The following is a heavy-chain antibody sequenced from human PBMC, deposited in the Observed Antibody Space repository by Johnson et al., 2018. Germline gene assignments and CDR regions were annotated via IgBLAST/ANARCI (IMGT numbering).Heavy chain of an antibody. CDR1: GGTFSSYA. V-gene: IGHV1-69*01. CDR2: SIPIFGTA. J-gene: IGHJ3*02. Sequence: QVQLGESGAEVKKPGSSVKVSCKASGGTFSSYAISWVRQAPGQGLEWMGGSIPIFGTANSAQTFQGRVKITAEEATSTAYMELRSLRSEGTAVYYCARETRFTHYGGNGQDDAFDIWGQGTMVTVSS. D-gene: IGHD4-23*01. CDR3: ARETRFTHYGGNGQDDAFDI.